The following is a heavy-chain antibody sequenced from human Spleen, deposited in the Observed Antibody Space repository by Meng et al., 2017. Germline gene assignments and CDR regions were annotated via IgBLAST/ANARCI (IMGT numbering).Heavy chain of an antibody. CDR1: GGSISSYY. Sequence: QVQLQESGPGLVKPSETLSLTCTVSGGSISSYYWSWIRQPPGKGLEWIGYIYYSGSTNYNPSLKSRVTISVDTSKNQFSLKLSSVTAPDTAVYYCARRVHDGSGHHYFDYWGQGTLVTVSS. D-gene: IGHD3-22*01. CDR3: ARRVHDGSGHHYFDY. J-gene: IGHJ4*02. V-gene: IGHV4-59*08. CDR2: IYYSGST.